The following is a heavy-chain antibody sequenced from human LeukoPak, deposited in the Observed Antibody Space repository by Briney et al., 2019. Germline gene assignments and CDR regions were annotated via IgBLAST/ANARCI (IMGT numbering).Heavy chain of an antibody. CDR1: GGSFSGYY. V-gene: IGHV4-34*01. J-gene: IGHJ5*02. D-gene: IGHD3-9*01. Sequence: SGTLSLTCAVYGGSFSGYYWSWIRQPPGKGLEWIGEINHSGSTNYNPSLKSRVTISVDTSKNQFSLKLSSVTAADTAVYYCARRIRKTSRLLTGRANWFDPWGQGTLVTVSS. CDR3: ARRIRKTSRLLTGRANWFDP. CDR2: INHSGST.